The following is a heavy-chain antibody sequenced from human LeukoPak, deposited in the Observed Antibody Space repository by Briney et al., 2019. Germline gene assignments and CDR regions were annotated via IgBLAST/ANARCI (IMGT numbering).Heavy chain of an antibody. CDR2: ISGSDGST. CDR1: GFTFSSYA. CDR3: AKGRPHYYDSSGYYYFDY. V-gene: IGHV3-23*01. Sequence: GGSLRLSCAASGFTFSSYAMSWVRQAPGKGLEWVSAISGSDGSTYYADSVKGRFTISRDNSKNTLYLQMNSLRAEDTAVYYCAKGRPHYYDSSGYYYFDYWGQGTLVTVSS. J-gene: IGHJ4*02. D-gene: IGHD3-22*01.